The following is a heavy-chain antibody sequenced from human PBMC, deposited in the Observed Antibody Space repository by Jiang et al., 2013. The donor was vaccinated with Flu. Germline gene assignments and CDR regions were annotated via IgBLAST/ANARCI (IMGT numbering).Heavy chain of an antibody. D-gene: IGHD3-3*01. J-gene: IGHJ4*02. V-gene: IGHV3-23*01. CDR3: AKDRVMSDFWAAEDPGYFDY. Sequence: GGSLRLSCAASGFTFSSYAMSWVRQAPGKGLEWVSAISGSGGSTYYADSVKGRFTISRDNSKNTLYLQMNSLRAEDTAVYYCAKDRVMSDFWAAEDPGYFDYWGQGTLVTVSS. CDR2: ISGSGGST. CDR1: GFTFSSYA.